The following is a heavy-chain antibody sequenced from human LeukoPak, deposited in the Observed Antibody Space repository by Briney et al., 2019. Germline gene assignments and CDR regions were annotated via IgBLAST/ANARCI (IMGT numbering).Heavy chain of an antibody. CDR2: IYYSGST. Sequence: PSETLSLTCTVSGGSISSSSYYWGWIRQPPGKGLEWIGSIYYSGSTYYNPSLKSRVTISVDTSKNQFSLKLSSVTAADTAVYYCFVATISFDYWGQGTLVTVSS. J-gene: IGHJ4*02. D-gene: IGHD5-12*01. V-gene: IGHV4-39*01. CDR1: GGSISSSSYY. CDR3: FVATISFDY.